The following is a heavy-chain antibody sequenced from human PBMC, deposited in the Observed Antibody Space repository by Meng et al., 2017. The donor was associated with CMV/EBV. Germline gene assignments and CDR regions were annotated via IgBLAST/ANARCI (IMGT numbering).Heavy chain of an antibody. CDR2: TYYRSKWYN. CDR3: ARGGGWFDY. J-gene: IGHJ4*02. Sequence: CAISGDSVSSNSAAWSWIRQSPSRGLEWLGRTYYRSKWYNDYAVSVKSRITINPDTSKNQFSLQLNSVTPEDTAVYYCARGGGWFDYWGQGTLVTVSS. CDR1: GDSVSSNSAA. V-gene: IGHV6-1*01. D-gene: IGHD5-12*01.